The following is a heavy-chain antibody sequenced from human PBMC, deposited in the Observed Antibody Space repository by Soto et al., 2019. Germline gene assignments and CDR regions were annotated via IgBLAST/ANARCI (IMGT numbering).Heavy chain of an antibody. CDR3: ARVTPGNNLYYFSGLDF. Sequence: LRLSCVASGFTFDTYGIHWVRQAPGKGLQWVALISYEGSNTYYADSVRGRFTISRDNSKNALYLQMNTLRPEDTGVYYCARVTPGNNLYYFSGLDFWGQGTSVTVSS. CDR2: ISYEGSNT. D-gene: IGHD1-1*01. J-gene: IGHJ6*02. V-gene: IGHV3-30-3*01. CDR1: GFTFDTYG.